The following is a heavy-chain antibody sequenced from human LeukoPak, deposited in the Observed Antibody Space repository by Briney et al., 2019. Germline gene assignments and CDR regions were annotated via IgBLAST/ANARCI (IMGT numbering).Heavy chain of an antibody. D-gene: IGHD4-23*01. CDR1: GVSISSGGYY. CDR3: ARADTVVINYFDY. J-gene: IGHJ4*02. V-gene: IGHV4-30-2*01. Sequence: SETLSLTCTVSGVSISSGGYYWSWLRQPPGKGLEWIGYISHSGSTYYNPSLKSRVTISVDRSKNQFSLKVTSVTAADTAVYYCARADTVVINYFDYWGQGTLVTVSS. CDR2: ISHSGST.